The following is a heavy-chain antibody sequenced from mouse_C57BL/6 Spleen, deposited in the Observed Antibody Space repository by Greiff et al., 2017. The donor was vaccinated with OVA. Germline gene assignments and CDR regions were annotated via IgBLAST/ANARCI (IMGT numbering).Heavy chain of an antibody. CDR3: TTRGLLPRDY. CDR1: GFNIKDDY. CDR2: IDPENGDT. V-gene: IGHV14-4*01. Sequence: VQLQQSGAELVRPGASVKLSCTASGFNIKDDYMHWVKQRPEQGLEGIGWIDPENGDTEYASKFQGKATITADTSSNTAYLQLSSLTSEDTAVYYCTTRGLLPRDYWGQGTTLTVSS. J-gene: IGHJ2*01. D-gene: IGHD2-3*01.